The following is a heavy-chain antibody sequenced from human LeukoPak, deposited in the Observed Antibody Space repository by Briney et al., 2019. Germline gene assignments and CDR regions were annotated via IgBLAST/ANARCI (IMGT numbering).Heavy chain of an antibody. CDR2: INPNSGAT. D-gene: IGHD3-22*01. CDR1: GYTFSGYY. J-gene: IGHJ4*02. CDR3: ARALRYDDSSGYYAY. Sequence: GASVKVSCKASGYTFSGYYMHWVRQAPGQGLEWMGWINPNSGATNYAQTLQGRVTMTRDTSISIVYMELSRPRTDDTAVYYCARALRYDDSSGYYAYWGQGALVTVSS. V-gene: IGHV1-2*02.